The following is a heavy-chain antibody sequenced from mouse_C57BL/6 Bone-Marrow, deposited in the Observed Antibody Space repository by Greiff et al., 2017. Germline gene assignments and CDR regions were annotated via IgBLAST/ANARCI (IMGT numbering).Heavy chain of an antibody. Sequence: VQLQQSGAELARPGASVKLSCKASGYTFTSYGISWVKQRTGQGLEWIGEIYPRSGNTYYNEKFKGKATLTADKSSSTAYMELRSLTSDDSAVYFCARYYYGIWYFDVWGTGTTVTVSS. D-gene: IGHD1-1*01. CDR1: GYTFTSYG. CDR3: ARYYYGIWYFDV. V-gene: IGHV1-81*01. J-gene: IGHJ1*03. CDR2: IYPRSGNT.